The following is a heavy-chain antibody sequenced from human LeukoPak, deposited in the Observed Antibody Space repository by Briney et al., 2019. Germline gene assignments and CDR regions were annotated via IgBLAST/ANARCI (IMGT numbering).Heavy chain of an antibody. D-gene: IGHD2-8*01. J-gene: IGHJ6*02. CDR1: GYRFTDFH. V-gene: IGHV1-2*02. CDR3: GRDIVLIRGLDV. Sequence: ASVKVSCKASGYRFTDFHIHWVRQAPGQGIEWMGWINPATGMKPNSGGTYYAKKFWGRVTMTTDTSISTVYLEMSSLTIDDTATYYCGRDIVLIRGLDVWGQGTTVTVSS. CDR2: INPATGMKPNSGGT.